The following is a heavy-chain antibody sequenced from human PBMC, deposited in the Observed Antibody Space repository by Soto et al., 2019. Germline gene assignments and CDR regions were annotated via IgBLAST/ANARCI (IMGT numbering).Heavy chain of an antibody. CDR3: AKDRRDYGGNIFDY. D-gene: IGHD4-17*01. CDR1: GFSFRYYG. CDR2: ISYDGSDE. V-gene: IGHV3-30*18. J-gene: IGHJ4*02. Sequence: QVQLVESGGGVVQPGRSLRLSCAASGFSFRYYGMHWVRQAPGKGLEWVALISYDGSDEYYADSVKGRFTISRDNSNNTLYLQMNSPKSEATAVYYCAKDRRDYGGNIFDYWGQGTVVTVSS.